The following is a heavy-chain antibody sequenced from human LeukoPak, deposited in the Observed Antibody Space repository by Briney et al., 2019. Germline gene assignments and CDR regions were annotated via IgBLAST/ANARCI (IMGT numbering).Heavy chain of an antibody. V-gene: IGHV3-23*01. CDR1: GFTFSTYA. CDR2: ISHGGDSA. D-gene: IGHD6-19*01. J-gene: IGHJ4*02. CDR3: AKGRSGWYEGLDY. Sequence: GGSLRLSCTASGFTFSTYAMTWVRQAPGKGLEWVSVISHGGDSAWYADSVEGRFTISRDNSKSTLFLQMNSLRADDTAIYYCAKGRSGWYEGLDYWGQGILVTVSS.